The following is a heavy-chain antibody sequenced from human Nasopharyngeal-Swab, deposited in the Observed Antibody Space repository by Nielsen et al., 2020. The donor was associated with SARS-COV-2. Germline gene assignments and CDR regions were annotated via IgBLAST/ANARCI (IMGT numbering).Heavy chain of an antibody. CDR2: ISWDATSI. D-gene: IGHD3-10*01. CDR3: ARDRSVTSGGYFDY. Sequence: WIRQPPGKGLEWVSLISWDATSIYYADSVKGRFTISRDHSKNSLYLQMSSLSAEDTALYYCARDRSVTSGGYFDYWGQGTLVTVSS. J-gene: IGHJ4*02. V-gene: IGHV3-43*01.